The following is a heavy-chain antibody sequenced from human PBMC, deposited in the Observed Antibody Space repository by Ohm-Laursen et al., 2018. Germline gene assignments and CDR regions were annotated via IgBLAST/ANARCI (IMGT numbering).Heavy chain of an antibody. CDR3: AKGLSGGTGHGNWFDP. J-gene: IGHJ5*02. V-gene: IGHV3-23*01. CDR2: VTGSGRTT. CDR1: GFTFSNYG. D-gene: IGHD3-10*01. Sequence: SLRLSCTASGFTFSNYGMHWVRQAPGKGPEWVSVVTGSGRTTYYRDSVKGRFTISRDNSKTPLYLQMNSLRVEDTAVYYCAKGLSGGTGHGNWFDPWGQGTLVSVSS.